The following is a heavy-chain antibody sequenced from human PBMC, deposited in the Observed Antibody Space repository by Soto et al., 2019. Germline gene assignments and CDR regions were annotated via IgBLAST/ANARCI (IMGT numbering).Heavy chain of an antibody. CDR2: IDTSGTKI. D-gene: IGHD3-3*01. V-gene: IGHV3-11*01. Sequence: QVQLVESGGDLVKPEGSLRLSCAASGYTFSDYYMSWIRQAPGKGLEWISYIDTSGTKIYYADSVKGRFTITRDNAKNSLYLEMNSLRDEDTPVYYCASHYDMWSGYLSPVDYWGQGTLVTVSS. J-gene: IGHJ4*02. CDR1: GYTFSDYY. CDR3: ASHYDMWSGYLSPVDY.